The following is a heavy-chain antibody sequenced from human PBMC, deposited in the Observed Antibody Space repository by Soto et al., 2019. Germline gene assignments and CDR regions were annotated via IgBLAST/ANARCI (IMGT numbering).Heavy chain of an antibody. CDR3: ARRYYYDSSGYSNY. Sequence: PGGSLRLSCAASGFTFSSYAMHWVRQAPGKGLEWVAVISCDGSNKYYADSVKGRFTISRDNSKNTLYLQMNSLRAEDTAVYYCARRYYYDSSGYSNYWGQGTLVTVSS. CDR2: ISCDGSNK. D-gene: IGHD3-22*01. J-gene: IGHJ4*02. CDR1: GFTFSSYA. V-gene: IGHV3-30-3*01.